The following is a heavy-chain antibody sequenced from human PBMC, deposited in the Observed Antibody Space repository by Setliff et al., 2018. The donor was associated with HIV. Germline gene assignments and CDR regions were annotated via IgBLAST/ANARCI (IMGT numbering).Heavy chain of an antibody. Sequence: GGSLRLSCAASGFKFHNYGMNWVRQAPGKGPEWVSSISGSSVFIFYADSVKGRFTISRDSSKNTLYLQMGSLRAEDMAVYYCARVAAGHCSSGTCYFDYWGQGTLVTVSS. V-gene: IGHV3-21*01. D-gene: IGHD2-15*01. CDR3: ARVAAGHCSSGTCYFDY. CDR1: GFKFHNYG. J-gene: IGHJ4*02. CDR2: ISGSSVFI.